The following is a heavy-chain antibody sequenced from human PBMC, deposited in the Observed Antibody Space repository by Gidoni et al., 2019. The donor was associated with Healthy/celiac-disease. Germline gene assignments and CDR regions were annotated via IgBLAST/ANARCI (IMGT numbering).Heavy chain of an antibody. J-gene: IGHJ4*02. V-gene: IGHV3-23*04. CDR2: ISGSGGST. Sequence: EVQLVESGGGLVQPGGSLRLSCAASGFTFSSYAMSWVRQAPGKGLEWVSAISGSGGSTYYADSVKGRFTISRDNSKNTLYLQMNSLRAEDTAVYYCAKAPYYDSSGYYLYFENWGQGTPVTVSS. CDR3: AKAPYYDSSGYYLYFEN. CDR1: GFTFSSYA. D-gene: IGHD3-22*01.